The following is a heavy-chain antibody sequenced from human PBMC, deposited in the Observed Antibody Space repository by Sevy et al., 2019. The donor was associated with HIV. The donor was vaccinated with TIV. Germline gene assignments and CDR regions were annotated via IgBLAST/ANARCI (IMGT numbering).Heavy chain of an antibody. Sequence: SETLSLTCSVSGGSITSNNYYWGWIRQPPGKGLEWIGSIYHSGNTYYNPSLKSRVTVSVHTSRSHFSLKGTSVAASDTAVYFCASQPGYRSTYYGFSLSRTFDSWGPGTLVTVSS. CDR2: IYHSGNT. CDR3: ASQPGYRSTYYGFSLSRTFDS. CDR1: GGSITSNNYY. V-gene: IGHV4-39*01. J-gene: IGHJ4*02. D-gene: IGHD6-19*01.